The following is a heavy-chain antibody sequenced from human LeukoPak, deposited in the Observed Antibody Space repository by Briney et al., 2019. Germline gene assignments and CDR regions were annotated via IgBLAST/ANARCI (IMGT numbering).Heavy chain of an antibody. Sequence: GGSLRLSCAASGFTFSSYGMHWVRQAPGKGLKWVAFIRYDGSNKYYADSVKGRFTISRDNSKNTLYLQMNSLRAEDTAVYYCAKPDYYDISLDYWGQGTLVTVSS. D-gene: IGHD3-22*01. V-gene: IGHV3-30*02. CDR2: IRYDGSNK. CDR1: GFTFSSYG. CDR3: AKPDYYDISLDY. J-gene: IGHJ4*02.